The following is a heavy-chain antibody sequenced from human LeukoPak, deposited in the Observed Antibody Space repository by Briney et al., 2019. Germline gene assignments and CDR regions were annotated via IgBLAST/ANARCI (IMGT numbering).Heavy chain of an antibody. CDR2: IRYDGSNK. CDR1: GFSVSSNY. V-gene: IGHV3-30*02. Sequence: GGSLRLSCAASGFSVSSNYMSWVRQAPGKGLEWVAFIRYDGSNKYYADSVKGRFTISRDNSKNTLYLQMNSLRAEDTAVYYCARGGDPDYWGQGTLVTVSS. CDR3: ARGGDPDY. J-gene: IGHJ4*02. D-gene: IGHD2-21*02.